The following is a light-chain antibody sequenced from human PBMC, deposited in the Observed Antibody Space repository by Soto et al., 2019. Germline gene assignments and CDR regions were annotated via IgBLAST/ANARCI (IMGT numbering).Light chain of an antibody. CDR2: GAS. CDR3: QQYGTSPYT. J-gene: IGKJ2*01. CDR1: QSVSRSY. Sequence: EIVLTQSPGTLSLSPGERATLSCRASQSVSRSYLAWYQRRPGQAPNLLIYGASSRATGIPDRFSGSGSGTDFTLTISTLEPEDFAVYYCQQYGTSPYTFGQGTKLEIK. V-gene: IGKV3-20*01.